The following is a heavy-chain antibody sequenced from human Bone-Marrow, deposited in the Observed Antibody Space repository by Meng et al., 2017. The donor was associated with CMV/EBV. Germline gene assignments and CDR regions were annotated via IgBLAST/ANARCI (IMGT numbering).Heavy chain of an antibody. J-gene: IGHJ4*02. CDR1: GFTFDDYA. V-gene: IGHV3-9*01. D-gene: IGHD4-11*01. CDR3: GKYQAFSNPPFDY. Sequence: LKISWAASGFTFDDYAMHWVRQAPGKGLEWGSGISWNSGSIGYADSVKGRFTIARDNAKNSLYLQMNSLGAEDTAVYYCGKYQAFSNPPFDYWGQGTLVTVSS. CDR2: ISWNSGSI.